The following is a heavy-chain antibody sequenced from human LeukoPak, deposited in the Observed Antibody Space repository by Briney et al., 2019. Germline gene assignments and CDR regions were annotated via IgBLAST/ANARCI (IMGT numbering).Heavy chain of an antibody. V-gene: IGHV4-4*07. Sequence: PSETLSLTCTVSGGSISSYYWSWIRQPAGKGLEWIGRIYTTGSTDYNPSLKRRVTISLDTARNQFSLKLSSVTAADTAVYYCARRQDGHDYWGQGTLVTVSS. J-gene: IGHJ4*02. CDR3: ARRQDGHDY. CDR1: GGSISSYY. CDR2: IYTTGST.